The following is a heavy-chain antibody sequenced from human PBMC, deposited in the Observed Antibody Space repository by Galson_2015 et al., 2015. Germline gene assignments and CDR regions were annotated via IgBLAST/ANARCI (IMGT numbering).Heavy chain of an antibody. V-gene: IGHV3-7*01. CDR3: ARDLSAGTFNF. D-gene: IGHD6-13*01. CDR2: IKQDGSEK. Sequence: LRLSCAASGFTFSRYWMSWVRQAPGKGLEWVANIKQDGSEKYYVDSVKGRFTISRDNAKNSPYLQMNSLRAEDTAVYYCARDLSAGTFNFWGQGTLVTVSS. CDR1: GFTFSRYW. J-gene: IGHJ4*02.